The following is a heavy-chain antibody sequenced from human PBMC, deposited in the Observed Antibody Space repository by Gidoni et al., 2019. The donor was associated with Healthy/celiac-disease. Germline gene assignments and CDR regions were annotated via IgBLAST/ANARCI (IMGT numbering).Heavy chain of an antibody. CDR2: ISGSGGST. D-gene: IGHD2-15*01. Sequence: EVQLLESGGGLVQPGGSLRLSCAASGFTFSSYPMSWVRQAPGKGLEWVSAISGSGGSTYYADSVKGRFTISRDNSKNTLYLQMNSLRAEDTAVYYCAKDVGYCSGGSCYPAGFDYWGQGTLVTVSS. CDR1: GFTFSSYP. V-gene: IGHV3-23*01. CDR3: AKDVGYCSGGSCYPAGFDY. J-gene: IGHJ4*02.